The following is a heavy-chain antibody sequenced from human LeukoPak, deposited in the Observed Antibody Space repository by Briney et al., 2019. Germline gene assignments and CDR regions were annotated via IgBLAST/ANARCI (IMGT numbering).Heavy chain of an antibody. V-gene: IGHV4-59*11. CDR2: IYYSGST. CDR3: ARVLDLSKRGLDAFDI. J-gene: IGHJ3*02. D-gene: IGHD3-16*01. Sequence: SETLSLTCTVSGGSISSHYWSWIRQPPGKGLEWIGYIYYSGSTNYNPSLKSRVTISVDTSKKQFSLKLSSATAADTAVYYCARVLDLSKRGLDAFDIWGQGTMVTVSS. CDR1: GGSISSHY.